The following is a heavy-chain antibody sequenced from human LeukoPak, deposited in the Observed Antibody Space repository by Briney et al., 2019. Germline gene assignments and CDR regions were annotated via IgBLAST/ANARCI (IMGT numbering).Heavy chain of an antibody. Sequence: GGSLRLSCAASGFTFSDHYMSWIRQAPGKGLEWVSSISSSSTYIYYADSVKGRFTISRDNAKNSLDLQMNSLRVEDTAVYYCARVGYYDSSDYYHEDAFDIWGQGTMVTVSS. CDR2: ISSSSTYI. CDR1: GFTFSDHY. J-gene: IGHJ3*02. CDR3: ARVGYYDSSDYYHEDAFDI. D-gene: IGHD3-22*01. V-gene: IGHV3-11*06.